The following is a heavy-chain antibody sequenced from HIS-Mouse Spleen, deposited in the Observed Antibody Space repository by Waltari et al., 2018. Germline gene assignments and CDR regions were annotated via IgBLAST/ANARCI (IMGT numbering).Heavy chain of an antibody. J-gene: IGHJ4*02. CDR2: IYSGGST. V-gene: IGHV3-53*02. CDR1: GFTVRIIY. D-gene: IGHD3-10*01. CDR3: ARHYYYGSGSYYFDY. Sequence: EVHLVETGGGLIQLGGSLRRSCEASGFTVRIIYMSWVPQAPGKGLEWVSVIYSGGSTYYADSVKGLFTISRDNSKNTLYLQMNSLRAEDTAVYYCARHYYYGSGSYYFDYWGQGTLVTVSS.